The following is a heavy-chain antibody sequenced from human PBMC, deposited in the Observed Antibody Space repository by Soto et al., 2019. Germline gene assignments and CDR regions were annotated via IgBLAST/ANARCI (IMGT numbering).Heavy chain of an antibody. CDR3: ARPAAARPAAWS. J-gene: IGHJ5*02. Sequence: HPGGSLRLSCAASGFTFSGKTMYWVRQAPAKGLEWVALISPDGRQTYYADSVKGRFTISRDNSKNTLYLQMLSLRPEDTAVYYCARPAAARPAAWSWGQGTPVTVSS. CDR1: GFTFSGKT. D-gene: IGHD6-6*01. V-gene: IGHV3-30*04. CDR2: ISPDGRQT.